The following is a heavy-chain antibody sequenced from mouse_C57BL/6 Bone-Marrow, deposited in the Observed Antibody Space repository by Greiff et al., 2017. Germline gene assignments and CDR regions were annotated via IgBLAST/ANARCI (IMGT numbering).Heavy chain of an antibody. CDR2: IYPRSGNT. V-gene: IGHV1-81*01. CDR1: GYTFTSYG. J-gene: IGHJ4*01. D-gene: IGHD2-2*01. Sequence: VQLQESGAELARPGASVKLSCKASGYTFTSYGISWVKQRTGQGLEWIGEIYPRSGNTYYNEKFKGKAKLTADKSSSTADMELRSLTSEDSAVYFCARSTMVTTHYYAMDYWGQGTSVTVSS. CDR3: ARSTMVTTHYYAMDY.